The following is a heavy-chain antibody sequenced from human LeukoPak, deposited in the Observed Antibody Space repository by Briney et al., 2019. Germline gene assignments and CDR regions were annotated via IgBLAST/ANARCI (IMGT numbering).Heavy chain of an antibody. CDR3: ARGGVVQLSTYFDY. D-gene: IGHD2-2*01. CDR2: IYHSGST. J-gene: IGHJ4*02. CDR1: GGSISSSY. Sequence: PSETLSLTCTVSGGSISSSYWSWIRQPPGKGLEWIGYIYHSGSTYYNPSLKSRVTISVDRSKNQFSLKLSSVTAADTAVYYCARGGVVQLSTYFDYWGQGTLVTVSS. V-gene: IGHV4-59*12.